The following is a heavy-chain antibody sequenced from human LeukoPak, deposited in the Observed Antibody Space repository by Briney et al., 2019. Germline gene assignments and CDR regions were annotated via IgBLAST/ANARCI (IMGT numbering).Heavy chain of an antibody. J-gene: IGHJ5*02. V-gene: IGHV1-69*05. CDR2: IIPIFGTA. CDR3: ASVDTAMGMGPHWFDP. Sequence: ASVKVSCKASGGTFSSYAISWVRQAPGQGLEWMGGIIPIFGTANYAQKFQGRVTITTDESTSTAYMELSSLRSEDTAVYYCASVDTAMGMGPHWFDPWGQGTLVTVSS. D-gene: IGHD5-18*01. CDR1: GGTFSSYA.